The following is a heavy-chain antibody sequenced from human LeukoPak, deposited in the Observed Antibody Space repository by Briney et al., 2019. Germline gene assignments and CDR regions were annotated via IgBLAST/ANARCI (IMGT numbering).Heavy chain of an antibody. CDR1: GYVFADYW. J-gene: IGHJ4*02. Sequence: GESLKISWMGSGYVFADYWIGWVRQMPGQGLEWMDIIYPGDSDTRYSPSFQGQVTISVDKSVSTAYLQWHSLKASDTAMYYCVSPVWTHGSRDECWGQGTLVTVSS. D-gene: IGHD2-15*01. CDR3: VSPVWTHGSRDEC. V-gene: IGHV5-51*01. CDR2: IYPGDSDT.